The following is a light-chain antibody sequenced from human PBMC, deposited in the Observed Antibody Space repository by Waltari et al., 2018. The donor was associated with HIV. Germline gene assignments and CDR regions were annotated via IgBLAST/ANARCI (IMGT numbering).Light chain of an antibody. CDR2: EGS. CDR3: CSYAGSVV. V-gene: IGLV2-23*01. Sequence: QSALTQPASVSGSPGQSITISCTGTTSDVGRYNRVSWYQQHPGKAPKLMIYEGSKRPSGVSNRFSGSKSGNTASLTISGLQAEDEADYYCCSYAGSVVFGGGTKLTVL. CDR1: TSDVGRYNR. J-gene: IGLJ2*01.